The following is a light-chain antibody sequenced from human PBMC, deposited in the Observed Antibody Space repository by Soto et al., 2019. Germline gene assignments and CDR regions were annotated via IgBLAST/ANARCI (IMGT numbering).Light chain of an antibody. V-gene: IGKV1-33*01. CDR3: QQYDNLPPYT. CDR1: QDISNY. CDR2: DAS. J-gene: IGKJ2*01. Sequence: DIQMTQSPSSLSASVGDRVTITCQASQDISNYLNWYQQQPGKAPQLLIYDASNLETGVPSRFSGSGSGTDFTFSISSMQPEDIATYYCQQYDNLPPYTFGQGTKLEIK.